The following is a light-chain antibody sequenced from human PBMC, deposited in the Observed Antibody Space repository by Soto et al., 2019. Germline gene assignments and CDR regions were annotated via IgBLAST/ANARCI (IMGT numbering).Light chain of an antibody. CDR1: QNVDTNY. Sequence: EIVLTQSPGTLSLSPGERANLSCRASQNVDTNYLAWYQQKPGQAPRIIIFGASGRATGIPDRFSGSGSGTDFTLTISRLEPEDFAVYYCQQYGSLSWTFGQGIKVEIK. CDR3: QQYGSLSWT. J-gene: IGKJ1*01. CDR2: GAS. V-gene: IGKV3-20*01.